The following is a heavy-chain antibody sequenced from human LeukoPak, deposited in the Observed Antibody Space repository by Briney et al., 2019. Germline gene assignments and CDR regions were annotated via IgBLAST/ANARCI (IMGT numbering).Heavy chain of an antibody. J-gene: IGHJ6*03. V-gene: IGHV4-39*01. CDR1: GGSFSSSSYY. CDR2: FYYSGST. Sequence: SETLSLTCTVSGGSFSSSSYYWGWIRQRPGKGLEWTGSFYYSGSTYYNPSLKSRVTISVDTSKNQFSRKLSSVTAADTAVYYCARHGCSGGSCSCYYYYYYMDVWGKGTTVTVSS. CDR3: ARHGCSGGSCSCYYYYYYMDV. D-gene: IGHD2-15*01.